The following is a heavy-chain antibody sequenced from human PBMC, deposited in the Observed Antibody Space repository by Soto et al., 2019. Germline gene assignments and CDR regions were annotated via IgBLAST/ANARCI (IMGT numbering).Heavy chain of an antibody. CDR2: IYWDDDK. Sequence: QITLKESGPTLVKPTQTLTLTCTFSGFSLSTSGVGVGWIRQPPGKALEWLALIYWDDDKRYSPSLKSRLTLTKYTSKNQVVLIITNMAPVDTATYYCARATASYYDSSGYAFDIWGQGTMVTVSS. J-gene: IGHJ3*02. CDR3: ARATASYYDSSGYAFDI. V-gene: IGHV2-5*02. D-gene: IGHD3-22*01. CDR1: GFSLSTSGVG.